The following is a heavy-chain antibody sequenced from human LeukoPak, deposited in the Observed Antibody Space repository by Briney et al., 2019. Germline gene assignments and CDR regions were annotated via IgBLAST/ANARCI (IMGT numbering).Heavy chain of an antibody. D-gene: IGHD3-10*01. J-gene: IGHJ4*02. Sequence: ASVKVSCKASGYSFIDHYIHWVRQAPGQGLEWMGWINPNSGGTNYAQKFQGRVTMTRDTSISTAYMERSRLRSDDTAVYFSARDSRYNNVGEYWGQGTLVTVSS. CDR1: GYSFIDHY. CDR2: INPNSGGT. CDR3: ARDSRYNNVGEY. V-gene: IGHV1-2*02.